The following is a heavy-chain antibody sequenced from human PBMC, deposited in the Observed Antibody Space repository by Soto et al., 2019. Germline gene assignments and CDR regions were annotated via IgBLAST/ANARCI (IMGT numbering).Heavy chain of an antibody. CDR2: ITWDGATS. J-gene: IGHJ4*02. V-gene: IGHV3-43D*04. CDR3: AKHKDGALDH. Sequence: EVQLVESGGVVIQPGGSLRLSCAASGFTFDDYAMEWVRQAPGKGLEWVSLITWDGATSYYADSVKGRFTISRDNSRNSLYPQMNSLRTEDTAFYYCAKHKDGALDHWGQGTLVTVSS. D-gene: IGHD3-10*01. CDR1: GFTFDDYA.